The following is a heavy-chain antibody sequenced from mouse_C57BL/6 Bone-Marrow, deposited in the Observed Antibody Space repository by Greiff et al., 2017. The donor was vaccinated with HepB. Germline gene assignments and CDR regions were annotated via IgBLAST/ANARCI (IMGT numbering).Heavy chain of an antibody. CDR2: IRLKSDNYAT. CDR1: GFTFSNYW. CDR3: TGRGGAY. J-gene: IGHJ3*01. V-gene: IGHV6-3*01. Sequence: EVKVEESGGGLVQPGGSMKLSCVASGFTFSNYWMNWVRQSPEKGLEWVAQIRLKSDNYATHYAESVKGRFTISRDDSKSSVYLQMNNLRAEDTGIYYCTGRGGAYWGQGTLVTVSA.